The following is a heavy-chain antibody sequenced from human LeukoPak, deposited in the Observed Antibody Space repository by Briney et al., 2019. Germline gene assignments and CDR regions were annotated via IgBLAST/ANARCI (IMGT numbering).Heavy chain of an antibody. CDR3: TRSGYGFSF. V-gene: IGHV1-69*13. J-gene: IGHJ1*01. CDR1: GGTFSRQA. D-gene: IGHD5-18*01. Sequence: ASVSVSCKASGGTFSRQAFTWVRQAPGQGLEWMGGIIPIFGPANYGQKFQGRVTVTADESTNTVYMELSSLRCEDTAVYYCTRSGYGFSFWGQGTLVTVSS. CDR2: IIPIFGPA.